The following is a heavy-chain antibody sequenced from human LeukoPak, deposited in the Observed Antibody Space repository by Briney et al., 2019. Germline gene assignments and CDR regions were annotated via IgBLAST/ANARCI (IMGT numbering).Heavy chain of an antibody. V-gene: IGHV3-20*04. CDR3: ARYLRKLYGRGGDYYFYMDV. D-gene: IGHD4-17*01. Sequence: GGSLRLPCAASGFTFDDYGMSWVRQVPGKGLEWVSSINWNGSGAGYADSVKGRFTISRDNAKNSLYLQRNSLKAEDTALFYCARYLRKLYGRGGDYYFYMDVWGKGTTVTVSS. CDR1: GFTFDDYG. J-gene: IGHJ6*03. CDR2: INWNGSGA.